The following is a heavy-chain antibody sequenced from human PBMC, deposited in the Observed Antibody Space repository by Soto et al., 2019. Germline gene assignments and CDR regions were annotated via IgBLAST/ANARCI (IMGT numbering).Heavy chain of an antibody. D-gene: IGHD6-13*01. J-gene: IGHJ4*02. Sequence: QVQLVQSGAEVKKPGSSVKVSCKASGGTFSSYAISWVRQAPGQGLEWMGGIIPILGTANYAQKFQGRVTITADESTSTAYMELSSLRSEDTAVYYCARTPLGSSWSPGSYYFDYWGQGTLVTVSS. CDR3: ARTPLGSSWSPGSYYFDY. CDR2: IIPILGTA. CDR1: GGTFSSYA. V-gene: IGHV1-69*01.